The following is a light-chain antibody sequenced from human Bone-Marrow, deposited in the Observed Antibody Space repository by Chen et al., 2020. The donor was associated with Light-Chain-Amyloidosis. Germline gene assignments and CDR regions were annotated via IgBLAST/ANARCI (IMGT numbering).Light chain of an antibody. CDR1: SSDVGAYTY. CDR3: SSYTGTYTGV. V-gene: IGLV2-11*01. CDR2: AVN. Sequence: ALHQPRSVSGSLAPSVTISCPGTSSDVGAYTYGSWHQQHPGKAPKIIIYAVNKRPSGVPDRCSGSQSGSTASLTSSRLQADDESDYFCSSYTGTYTGVFGGGTKLTVL. J-gene: IGLJ3*02.